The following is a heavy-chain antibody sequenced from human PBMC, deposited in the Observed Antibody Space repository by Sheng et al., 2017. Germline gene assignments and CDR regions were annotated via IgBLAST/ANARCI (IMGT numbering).Heavy chain of an antibody. V-gene: IGHV3-13*01. CDR3: ARGRISSGAFDI. Sequence: EVQLVESGGRLGTAWGGPVRLSCAASGFTFSSYDMHWVRQATGKGLEWVSAIGTAGDTYYPGSVKGRFTISRENAKNSLYLQMNSLRAGDTAVYYCARGRISSGAFDIWGTRDNGHRLF. J-gene: IGHJ3*02. CDR1: GFTFSSYD. CDR2: IGTAGDT.